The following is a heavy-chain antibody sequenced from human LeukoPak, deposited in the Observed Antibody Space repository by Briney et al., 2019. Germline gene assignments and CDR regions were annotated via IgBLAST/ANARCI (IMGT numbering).Heavy chain of an antibody. Sequence: QTLCLTRSVSGVAPRSYTRRWSRPRPRGGGEWSGDIYYSGSTSCSPYHKSRVTISVDTSINQFSLKLTSVPAADTAVYYCARQGYEGYSSNWYCGFDPWGQGTLVTVSS. CDR1: GVAPRSYT. J-gene: IGHJ5*02. CDR2: IYYSGST. V-gene: IGHV4-59*08. CDR3: ARQGYEGYSSNWYCGFDP. D-gene: IGHD6-13*01.